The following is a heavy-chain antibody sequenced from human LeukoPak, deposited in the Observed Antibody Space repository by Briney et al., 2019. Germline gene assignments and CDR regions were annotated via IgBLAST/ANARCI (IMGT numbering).Heavy chain of an antibody. D-gene: IGHD3-3*01. V-gene: IGHV4-59*12. CDR3: ARGDFWSGYYPWDY. CDR2: IYYSGST. Sequence: PSETLSLTCTVSGGSISSYYWSWLRQPPGKGLEWIGYIYYSGSTNYNPSPKSRVTISVDTSKNQFSLKLSSVTAADTAVYYGARGDFWSGYYPWDYWGQGTLVTVSS. CDR1: GGSISSYY. J-gene: IGHJ4*02.